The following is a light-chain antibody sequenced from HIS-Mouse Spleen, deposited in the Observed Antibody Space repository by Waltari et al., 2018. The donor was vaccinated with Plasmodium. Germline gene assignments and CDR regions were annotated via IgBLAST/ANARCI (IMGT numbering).Light chain of an antibody. CDR3: SSYTSSSTLV. Sequence: QSALTQPAPVSGSPGQSITIPCTGTRRDVGGYHYVSWYHHHPGKAPKLMIYDVSNRPSGGSNRFSGSKSGNTASLTISGLQAEDEADYYCSSYTSSSTLVFGGGTKLTVL. CDR2: DVS. J-gene: IGLJ2*01. V-gene: IGLV2-14*03. CDR1: RRDVGGYHY.